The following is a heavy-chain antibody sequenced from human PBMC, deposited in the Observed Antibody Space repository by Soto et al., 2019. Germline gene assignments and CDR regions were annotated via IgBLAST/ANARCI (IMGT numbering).Heavy chain of an antibody. CDR3: AKGRGGSGSLTPRVDF. CDR2: ISGGGDTT. CDR1: GFTFNNYA. J-gene: IGHJ4*02. Sequence: EVQLLESGGGLVQPGGSLSLSCAASGFTFNNYAMTWVRQAPGKGLEWVSAISGGGDTTSYADSVTGRFTVSSDGSKNTLYLQMSSLRAEDTALYYCAKGRGGSGSLTPRVDFWGQGTLVTVSS. D-gene: IGHD3-10*01. V-gene: IGHV3-23*01.